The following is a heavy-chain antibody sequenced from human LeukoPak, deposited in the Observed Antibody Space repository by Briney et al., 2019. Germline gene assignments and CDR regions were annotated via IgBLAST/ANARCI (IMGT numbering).Heavy chain of an antibody. D-gene: IGHD5-18*01. CDR2: IIPIFGTA. Sequence: SVTVSYKASGGTFSSYAISWVRQAPGQGLEWMGGIIPIFGTASYAQKFQGRVTITADESTSTAYMELSSLRSEDTAVYYCARDLGGYSYGSGYNWFDPWGQGTLVTVSS. J-gene: IGHJ5*02. V-gene: IGHV1-69*13. CDR3: ARDLGGYSYGSGYNWFDP. CDR1: GGTFSSYA.